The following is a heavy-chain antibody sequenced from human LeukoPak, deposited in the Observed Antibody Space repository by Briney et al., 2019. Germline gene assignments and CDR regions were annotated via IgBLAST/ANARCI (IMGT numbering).Heavy chain of an antibody. J-gene: IGHJ6*02. V-gene: IGHV4-34*01. CDR1: GGSFSGYY. D-gene: IGHD3-22*01. CDR2: INHSGST. CDR3: ARVTPYYYDSSGYYKHYYYGMDV. Sequence: PSETLSLTCAVYGGSFSGYYWSWLRQPPGKGLEWIGEINHSGSTNYNPSLKSRVTISVDTSKNQFSLKLSSVTAADTAVYYCARVTPYYYDSSGYYKHYYYGMDVWGQGTTVTVSS.